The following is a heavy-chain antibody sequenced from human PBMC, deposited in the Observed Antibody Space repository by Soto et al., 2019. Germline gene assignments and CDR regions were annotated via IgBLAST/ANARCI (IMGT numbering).Heavy chain of an antibody. CDR3: ATGGTTVTRRFDY. CDR2: ITPIFDTT. Sequence: ASVKVSCKASGGGFSTYAITWVRQAPGQGLEWMGGITPIFDTTNYAQKFQGRVTITADESTTTVHMELTSLTSEDTAVYYCATGGTTVTRRFDYRGQGTLVTVSS. CDR1: GGGFSTYA. D-gene: IGHD4-17*01. V-gene: IGHV1-69*13. J-gene: IGHJ4*02.